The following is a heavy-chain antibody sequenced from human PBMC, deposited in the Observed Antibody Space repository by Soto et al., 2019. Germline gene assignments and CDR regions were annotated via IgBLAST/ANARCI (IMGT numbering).Heavy chain of an antibody. CDR3: ARNSMVRGVIKNFQH. V-gene: IGHV1-69*13. D-gene: IGHD3-10*01. Sequence: GASVKVSCKASGGTFSSYAISWVRQAPGQGLEWMGGIIPIFGTANYAQKFQGRVTITADESTSTACMELSSLRSEDTAVYYCARNSMVRGVIKNFQHWGQGTLVTVS. CDR2: IIPIFGTA. CDR1: GGTFSSYA. J-gene: IGHJ1*01.